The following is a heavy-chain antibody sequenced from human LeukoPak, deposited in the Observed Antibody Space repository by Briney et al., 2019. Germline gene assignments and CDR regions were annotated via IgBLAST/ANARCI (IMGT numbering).Heavy chain of an antibody. CDR1: GGSFSGYY. D-gene: IGHD3-22*01. J-gene: IGHJ4*02. V-gene: IGHV4-34*01. CDR3: AREKDTMIDY. CDR2: INHSGST. Sequence: PSETLSLTCAVYGGSFSGYYWSWIRQPPGKGLEWIGEINHSGSTNYNPSLKSRVTISVDTSKNQFSLKLSSVTAADTAVYYCAREKDTMIDYWGQGTLVTVSS.